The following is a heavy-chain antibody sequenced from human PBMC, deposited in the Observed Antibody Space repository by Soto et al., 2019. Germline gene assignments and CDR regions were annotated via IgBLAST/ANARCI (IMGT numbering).Heavy chain of an antibody. Sequence: QLQLQESGPGLVKPSDTLSLTCTVSGASIRSSAYSWGWIRQPPGKGLEWIGTMSYSGSAHYSPSLNSRLIISVDTSKNQLSLKVRSVTAADTALYYCARHAPYKSGWATRIDSWGQGTLVTVSS. CDR1: GASIRSSAYS. D-gene: IGHD6-19*01. CDR3: ARHAPYKSGWATRIDS. J-gene: IGHJ4*02. V-gene: IGHV4-39*01. CDR2: MSYSGSA.